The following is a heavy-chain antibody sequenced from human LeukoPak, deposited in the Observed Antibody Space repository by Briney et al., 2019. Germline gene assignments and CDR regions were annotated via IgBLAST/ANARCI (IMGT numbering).Heavy chain of an antibody. D-gene: IGHD5-18*01. CDR2: IYSSGST. CDR1: GGSFSSYF. J-gene: IGHJ3*02. Sequence: SETLSLTCTVSGGSFSSYFWSWIRQPPGKGLEWIGYIYSSGSTNYNPSLKSRVSISADTSKNEFSLKLRSVTAADTAVYFCARVDTSLVPDAFDIWGQGSMVTVSS. V-gene: IGHV4-59*01. CDR3: ARVDTSLVPDAFDI.